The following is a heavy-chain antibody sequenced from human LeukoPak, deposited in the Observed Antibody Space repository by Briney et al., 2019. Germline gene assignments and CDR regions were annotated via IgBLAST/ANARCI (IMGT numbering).Heavy chain of an antibody. V-gene: IGHV1-2*02. J-gene: IGHJ5*02. Sequence: GASVKVSCKASGYTFTGFYMHWVRQAPGQGLEWMGWINPKNGGINYAQKFQGRVTMTRDTSISTAYMELSRLRSDDTAVYYCAREAYLTANWFDPWGQGTQVTVSS. CDR2: INPKNGGI. D-gene: IGHD2-21*02. CDR3: AREAYLTANWFDP. CDR1: GYTFTGFY.